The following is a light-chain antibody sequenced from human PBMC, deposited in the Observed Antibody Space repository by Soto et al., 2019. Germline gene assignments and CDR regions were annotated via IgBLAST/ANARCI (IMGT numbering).Light chain of an antibody. Sequence: EIVLTQSPGTLSLSPGERATLSCRASQSVSSSYLVWHQQKPGQAPRLLIYAASRRATGIPDRFSGSGSGTDFTLTISRLEPEDFAVYFCQHYVTSPLTFGGGTKVDIK. CDR2: AAS. V-gene: IGKV3-20*01. CDR3: QHYVTSPLT. J-gene: IGKJ4*01. CDR1: QSVSSSY.